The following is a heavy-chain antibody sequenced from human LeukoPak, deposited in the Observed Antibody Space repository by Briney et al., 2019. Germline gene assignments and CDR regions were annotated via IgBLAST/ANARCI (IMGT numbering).Heavy chain of an antibody. J-gene: IGHJ3*01. Sequence: ASVKVSCKASGYTFISYYMHWVRQAPGQGLEWMGIINPSGGSTSYAQKFQGRVTMTRDTSTSTVYMELSGLRSEDTAVYYCARPDYYDGSGYYNWGQGTMVTVSS. D-gene: IGHD3-22*01. V-gene: IGHV1-46*01. CDR1: GYTFISYY. CDR3: ARPDYYDGSGYYN. CDR2: INPSGGST.